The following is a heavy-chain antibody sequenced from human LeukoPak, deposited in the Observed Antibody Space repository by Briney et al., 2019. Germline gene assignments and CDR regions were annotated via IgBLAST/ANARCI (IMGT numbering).Heavy chain of an antibody. CDR3: ARFGITVVRGGKYYFDY. CDR2: IYYSGAT. CDR1: GGSISNYC. Sequence: ASETLSLTCTVSGGSISNYCWSWIRQPPGKGLEWIGHIYYSGATKYNPSLKSRITISVDTSKNQFSLMLSSVTAADTAVYYCARFGITVVRGGKYYFDYWGQGTLVTVSS. D-gene: IGHD3-10*01. V-gene: IGHV4-59*08. J-gene: IGHJ4*02.